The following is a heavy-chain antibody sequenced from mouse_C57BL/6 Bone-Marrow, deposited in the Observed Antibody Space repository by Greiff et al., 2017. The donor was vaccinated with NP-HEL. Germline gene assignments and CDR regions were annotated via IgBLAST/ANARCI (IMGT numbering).Heavy chain of an antibody. CDR2: INPSTGGT. D-gene: IGHD4-1*01. Sequence: EVKLMESGPELVKPGASVKISCKASGYSFTGYYMNWVKQSPEKSLEWIGEINPSTGGTTYNQKFKAKATLTVDKSSSTAYMQLKSLTSEDSAVYYCAELTADYWGQGTTLTVSS. CDR3: AELTADY. J-gene: IGHJ2*01. V-gene: IGHV1-42*01. CDR1: GYSFTGYY.